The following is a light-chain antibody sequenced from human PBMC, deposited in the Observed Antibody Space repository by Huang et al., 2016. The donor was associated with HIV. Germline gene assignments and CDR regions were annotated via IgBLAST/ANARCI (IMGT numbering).Light chain of an antibody. J-gene: IGKJ2*01. CDR3: QQSYTTPDT. CDR2: AAS. V-gene: IGKV1-39*01. Sequence: DIQMTQSPSSLSASVGDRVTITCRASQSISNYLNWYQHKPGKAPNVLIYAASSLQSGVPSRFNGSGSGTDFTLTITSLQPEDFASYFCQQSYTTPDTFGQGTKLEIK. CDR1: QSISNY.